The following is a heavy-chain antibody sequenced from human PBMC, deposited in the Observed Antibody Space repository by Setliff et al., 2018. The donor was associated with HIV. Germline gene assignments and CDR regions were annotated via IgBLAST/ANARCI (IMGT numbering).Heavy chain of an antibody. V-gene: IGHV3-49*04. CDR2: IRSKAYGGTT. Sequence: HPGGSLRLSCTASGFTFGDYAMSWVRQAPGKGLEWVGFIRSKAYGGTTEYAASVKDRFTVSRDDSKSIAYLQINSLKTEDTAVYYCTRDSHGYTNGRYSSAEYFQHWGQGTLVTVSS. D-gene: IGHD2-2*02. J-gene: IGHJ1*01. CDR3: TRDSHGYTNGRYSSAEYFQH. CDR1: GFTFGDYA.